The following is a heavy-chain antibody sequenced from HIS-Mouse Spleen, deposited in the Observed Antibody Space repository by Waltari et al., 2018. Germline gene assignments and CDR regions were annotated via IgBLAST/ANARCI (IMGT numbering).Heavy chain of an antibody. Sequence: QLQLQESGPGLVKPSETLSLTYTVSGGSISSSSYYWGWIRQPPGKGLEWIGSIYYSGSTYYNPSLKSRVTISVDTSKNQFSLKLSSVTAADTAVYYCARRVIGSGGSCYDAFDIWGQGTMVTVSS. V-gene: IGHV4-39*07. CDR1: GGSISSSSYY. J-gene: IGHJ3*02. CDR2: IYYSGST. D-gene: IGHD2-15*01. CDR3: ARRVIGSGGSCYDAFDI.